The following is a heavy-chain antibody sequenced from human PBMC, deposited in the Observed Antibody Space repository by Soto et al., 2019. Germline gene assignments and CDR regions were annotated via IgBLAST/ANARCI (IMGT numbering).Heavy chain of an antibody. D-gene: IGHD3-3*01. CDR1: GFTFSSSA. V-gene: IGHV3-23*01. Sequence: EVQLLESGGGFAQPGGSLRLSCAASGFTFSSSAMGWARQAPGRGLEWVSSVISSGGGLTYYGDSVKGRFTISRDNSKNTLYLQMNSLRAEDTAVYYCAKRGGGRYCDYYFEYWGQGALVTVSS. CDR2: ISSGGGLT. J-gene: IGHJ4*02. CDR3: AKRGGGRYCDYYFEY.